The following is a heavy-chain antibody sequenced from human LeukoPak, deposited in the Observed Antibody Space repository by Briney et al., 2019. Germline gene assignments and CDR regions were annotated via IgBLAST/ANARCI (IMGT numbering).Heavy chain of an antibody. J-gene: IGHJ3*02. CDR1: GGSITSGGYY. Sequence: PSETLSLTCTVSGGSITSGGYYWSWIRQHPGKGLEWIGYIYYSGSTYYNPSLKSRVTISVDTSKNQFSLKLSSVTAADTAVHYCARGNTHYYDSSGYYYFAFDIWGQGTMVTVSS. V-gene: IGHV4-31*03. CDR2: IYYSGST. CDR3: ARGNTHYYDSSGYYYFAFDI. D-gene: IGHD3-22*01.